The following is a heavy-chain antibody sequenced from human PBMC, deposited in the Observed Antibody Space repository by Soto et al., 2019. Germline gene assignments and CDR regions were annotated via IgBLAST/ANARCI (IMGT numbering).Heavy chain of an antibody. J-gene: IGHJ6*02. V-gene: IGHV2-5*02. Sequence: QITLKESGPSLVKPTQTLTLTCTFSGFSLSTGGVGVGWIRQPPGKALEWLALIYWDDDKRYSPSLRSRLTVPKDTSKNQVVLTMTNMDPVDTATYYCAHSRCGGDCLQSSSSHYYYGMDVWGQGTTVTVSS. D-gene: IGHD2-21*02. CDR2: IYWDDDK. CDR1: GFSLSTGGVG. CDR3: AHSRCGGDCLQSSSSHYYYGMDV.